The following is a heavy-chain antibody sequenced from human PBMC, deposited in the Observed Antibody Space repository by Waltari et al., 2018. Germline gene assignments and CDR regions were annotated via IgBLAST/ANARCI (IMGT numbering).Heavy chain of an antibody. D-gene: IGHD6-13*01. V-gene: IGHV3-7*01. CDR2: IKPDGSET. CDR1: GVTVTRYW. J-gene: IGHJ3*02. Sequence: EGQLVASGGGWVQPGGALRIACAASGVTVTRYWMPWVRRVPGEGLELVSNIKPDGSETYYVDSVKCRFTISRDNTENSLFLQLNSLRVEDTAVYFCAGDLEGYSGSWQGGDAFDIWGQGTTVTVSS. CDR3: AGDLEGYSGSWQGGDAFDI.